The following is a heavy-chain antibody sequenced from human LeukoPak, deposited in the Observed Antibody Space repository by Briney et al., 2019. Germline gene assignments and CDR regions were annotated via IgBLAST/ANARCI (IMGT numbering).Heavy chain of an antibody. J-gene: IGHJ4*02. V-gene: IGHV3-21*01. Sequence: GGSLRLSCAASGFTFRSYYMNWVRQAPGKGLEWVSTISSRSSYVFYADSVKGQFTISRDNSKNTLYLQMNSLRPEDTAVYYCARVGYYNVNYFDYWGQGTLVTVSS. CDR3: ARVGYYNVNYFDY. CDR1: GFTFRSYY. CDR2: ISSRSSYV. D-gene: IGHD3-9*01.